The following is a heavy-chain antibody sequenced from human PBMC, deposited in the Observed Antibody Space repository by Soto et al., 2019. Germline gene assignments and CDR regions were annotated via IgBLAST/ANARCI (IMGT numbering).Heavy chain of an antibody. D-gene: IGHD3-22*01. CDR3: AIPRGKSYYYDSSGPNPFDY. V-gene: IGHV3-30-3*01. Sequence: QVQLVESGGGVVQPGRSLRLSCAASGFTFSSYAMHWVRQAPGKGLEWVAVISYDGSNKYYADSVKGRFTISRDNSKNTLYLQMNSLRAEDTAVYYCAIPRGKSYYYDSSGPNPFDYWGQGTLVTVSS. CDR2: ISYDGSNK. CDR1: GFTFSSYA. J-gene: IGHJ4*02.